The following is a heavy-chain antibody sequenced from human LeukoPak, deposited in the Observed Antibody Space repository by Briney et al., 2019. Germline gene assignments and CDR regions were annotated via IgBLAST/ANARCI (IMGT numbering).Heavy chain of an antibody. CDR3: ARDSAAGTKRGDY. CDR1: GFTFSSYA. V-gene: IGHV3-30-3*01. D-gene: IGHD6-13*01. J-gene: IGHJ4*02. Sequence: GRSLRLSCAASGFTFSSYAMHWVRQAPGKGLEWVAVISYDGSNKYYADSVKGRFTISRDNSKNTLYLQMNSLRAEDTAVYYCARDSAAGTKRGDYWGQGTLVTVSS. CDR2: ISYDGSNK.